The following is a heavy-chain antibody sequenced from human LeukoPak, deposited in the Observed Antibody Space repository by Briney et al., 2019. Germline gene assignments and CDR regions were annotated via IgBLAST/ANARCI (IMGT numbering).Heavy chain of an antibody. J-gene: IGHJ4*02. Sequence: GGSLRLSCAASGFTFSSYAMSWVRQAPGKGREWVSGISDSGRSTVHADSVKGRFTISKDNSKNTLPLQMNILRAEDTAVYYCAKDRGSGSGSYTWGIFDCWGQGTLVTVSS. CDR1: GFTFSSYA. D-gene: IGHD3-10*01. CDR2: ISDSGRST. CDR3: AKDRGSGSGSYTWGIFDC. V-gene: IGHV3-23*01.